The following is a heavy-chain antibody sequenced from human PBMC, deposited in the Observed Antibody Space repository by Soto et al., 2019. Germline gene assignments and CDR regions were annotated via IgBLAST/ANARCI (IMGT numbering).Heavy chain of an antibody. J-gene: IGHJ4*02. V-gene: IGHV5-51*01. CDR3: ARSTSPFYCDY. CDR1: AYTFSSYW. CDR2: IYPGDSDT. Sequence: GESLKISCKGSAYTFSSYWIAWVRQMPGKGLEWMGIIYPGDSDTRYSPSFQGQVTISADKSISTAYLQWSSLKASDTAMYYCARSTSPFYCDYWGQGTLVTVS.